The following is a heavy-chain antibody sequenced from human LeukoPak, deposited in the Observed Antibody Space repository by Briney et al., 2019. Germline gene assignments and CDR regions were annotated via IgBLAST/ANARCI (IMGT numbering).Heavy chain of an antibody. Sequence: GASVKVSCRASGYTFTSYGISWVRRAPGQGLEWMGWIIAYNGNTNYSQKFQGRVTITADKSTSTAYMELSSLRSEDTAVYYCARERGSSIAARQEGLLDYWGQGTLVTVSS. D-gene: IGHD6-6*01. CDR3: ARERGSSIAARQEGLLDY. CDR2: IIAYNGNT. J-gene: IGHJ4*02. V-gene: IGHV1-18*01. CDR1: GYTFTSYG.